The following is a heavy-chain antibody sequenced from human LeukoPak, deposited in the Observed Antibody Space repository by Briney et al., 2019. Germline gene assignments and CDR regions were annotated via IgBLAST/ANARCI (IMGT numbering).Heavy chain of an antibody. Sequence: GGSLRLSCAASGFTFSSYGMHWVRQAPGKGLEWVAVIWYGGSNKYYADSVKGRFTISRDNSKNTLYLQMNSLRAEDTAVYYCAKDLYSSSSPHFDYWGQGTLVTVSS. CDR3: AKDLYSSSSPHFDY. J-gene: IGHJ4*02. V-gene: IGHV3-30*02. D-gene: IGHD6-6*01. CDR2: IWYGGSNK. CDR1: GFTFSSYG.